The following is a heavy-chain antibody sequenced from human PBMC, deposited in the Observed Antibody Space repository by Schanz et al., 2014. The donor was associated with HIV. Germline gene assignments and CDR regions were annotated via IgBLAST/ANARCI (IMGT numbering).Heavy chain of an antibody. CDR3: ARGRYSGSYYNY. D-gene: IGHD1-26*01. Sequence: QVQLVQSGAEVKKPGSSVKVSCKASGGTFSRHAINWVRQAPGQGLEWMGGIIPMLGTATYAQKFQGRVMITADESTSTAYMELSSLRSEDTAVYYCARGRYSGSYYNYWGQGTLVTVSS. J-gene: IGHJ4*02. CDR1: GGTFSRHA. V-gene: IGHV1-69*01. CDR2: IIPMLGTA.